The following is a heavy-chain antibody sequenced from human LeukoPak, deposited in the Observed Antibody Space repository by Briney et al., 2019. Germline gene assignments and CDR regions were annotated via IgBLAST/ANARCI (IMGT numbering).Heavy chain of an antibody. CDR3: ARDAWWAGYNYSPFDY. V-gene: IGHV1-2*02. CDR2: INPNSGGT. CDR1: GGTFSSYA. Sequence: ASVKVSCKASGGTFSSYAISWARQAPGQGLEWMGWINPNSGGTNYAQKFQGRVTMTRDTSISTAYMELSRLRSDDTAVYYCARDAWWAGYNYSPFDYWGQGTLVTVSS. J-gene: IGHJ4*02. D-gene: IGHD5-24*01.